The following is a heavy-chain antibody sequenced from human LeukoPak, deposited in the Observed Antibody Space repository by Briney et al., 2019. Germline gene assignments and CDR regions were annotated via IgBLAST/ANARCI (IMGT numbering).Heavy chain of an antibody. CDR3: ARDLPSGGYDDDSSGYDY. CDR2: IKQDGSEK. V-gene: IGHV3-7*01. D-gene: IGHD3-22*01. J-gene: IGHJ4*02. CDR1: GFTFSRYW. Sequence: GGSLRLSCAASGFTFSRYWMSWVRQAPGKGLEWVANIKQDGSEKYYVDSVKGRFTISRDNAKNSLYLQMHSLRAEDTAVYYWARDLPSGGYDDDSSGYDYWGQGTLVTVS.